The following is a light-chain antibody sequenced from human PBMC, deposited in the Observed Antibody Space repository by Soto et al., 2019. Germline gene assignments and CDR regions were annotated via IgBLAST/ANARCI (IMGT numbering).Light chain of an antibody. Sequence: SYELSQPLSVSVALGQTARITCGGNSIGGKNVHWYQYKPGQAPVLVIYRDANRPSGIPERFSGSNSGNTATLTISGAQAEDGADYYCQVWDSSAVVFGGGTKVTVL. CDR1: SIGGKN. CDR3: QVWDSSAVV. J-gene: IGLJ3*02. CDR2: RDA. V-gene: IGLV3-9*01.